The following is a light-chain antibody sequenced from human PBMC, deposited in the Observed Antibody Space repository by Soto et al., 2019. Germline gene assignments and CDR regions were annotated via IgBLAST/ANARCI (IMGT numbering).Light chain of an antibody. J-gene: IGKJ4*01. V-gene: IGKV1D-12*01. CDR2: ATS. CDR1: QGIYSR. Sequence: IQITHSPSSLSASVMETVTITCRASQGIYSRLAWYQQKPGKAPELLIYATSTLQNGVPSRFSGSGFGTDFTLSISSLQPEDSASYFCQQTDDFPLTFGGGTKVDIK. CDR3: QQTDDFPLT.